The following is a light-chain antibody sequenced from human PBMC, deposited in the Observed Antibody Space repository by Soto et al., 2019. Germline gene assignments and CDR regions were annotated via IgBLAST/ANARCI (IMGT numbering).Light chain of an antibody. Sequence: QCVLTQSSSASASLGSSVKLTCTLSSGHSSYIIAWHQQQPGKAPRYLMKLEGSGSYNKGSGVPDRFSGSSSGADRYLTISNLQSEDEADYYCETWDSNTRVFGGGTKLTVL. V-gene: IGLV4-60*03. CDR2: LEGSGSY. CDR3: ETWDSNTRV. CDR1: SGHSSYI. J-gene: IGLJ2*01.